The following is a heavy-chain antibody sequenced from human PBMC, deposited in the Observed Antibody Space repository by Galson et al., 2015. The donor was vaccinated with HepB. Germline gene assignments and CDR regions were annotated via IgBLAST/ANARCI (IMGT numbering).Heavy chain of an antibody. CDR2: ITSDTRTI. Sequence: SLRLSCAASGFTFNLYSMNWVRQAPGKGLEWVSYITSDTRTINYADSVKGRFTIFRDNARNSLYLQMNSLRHDDTAVYYCARSVAGSFDYWGQGTLVTVSS. V-gene: IGHV3-48*02. CDR1: GFTFNLYS. J-gene: IGHJ4*02. D-gene: IGHD6-19*01. CDR3: ARSVAGSFDY.